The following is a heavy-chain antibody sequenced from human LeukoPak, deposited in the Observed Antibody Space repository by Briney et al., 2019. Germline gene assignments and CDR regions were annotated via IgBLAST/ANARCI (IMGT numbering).Heavy chain of an antibody. Sequence: GGSLRLSCAASGFTFSNAWMSWVRQAPGKGLEWVGRIKSKTDGGTTDYAAPVKGRFTISRDDSKNTLYLQMNSLKTEDTAVYYCTILIGGYGGTGDYWGQGTLVTVPS. V-gene: IGHV3-15*01. CDR1: GFTFSNAW. CDR3: TILIGGYGGTGDY. J-gene: IGHJ4*02. D-gene: IGHD4-23*01. CDR2: IKSKTDGGTT.